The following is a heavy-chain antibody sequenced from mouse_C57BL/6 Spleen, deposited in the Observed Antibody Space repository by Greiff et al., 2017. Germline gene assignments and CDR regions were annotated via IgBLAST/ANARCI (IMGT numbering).Heavy chain of an antibody. D-gene: IGHD2-4*01. Sequence: EVQVVESGGGLVKPGGSLKLSCAASGFTFSSYAMSWVRQTPEKRLEWVATISDGGSYTYYPDNVKGRFTISRDNAKNNLYLQMSHLKSEDTAMYYCARITTRDYFDYWGQGTTLTVSS. V-gene: IGHV5-4*01. CDR2: ISDGGSYT. CDR1: GFTFSSYA. J-gene: IGHJ2*01. CDR3: ARITTRDYFDY.